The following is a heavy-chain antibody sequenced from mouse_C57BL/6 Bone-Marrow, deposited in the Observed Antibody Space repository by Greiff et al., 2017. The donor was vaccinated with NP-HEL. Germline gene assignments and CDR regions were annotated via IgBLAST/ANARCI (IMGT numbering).Heavy chain of an antibody. CDR1: GFTFSDYY. D-gene: IGHD1-1*02. CDR2: INYDGSST. V-gene: IGHV5-16*01. J-gene: IGHJ2*01. CDR3: ARGGGGYFDY. Sequence: EVQVVESEGGLVQPGSSMKLSCTASGFTFSDYYMAWVRQVPEKGLEWVANINYDGSSTYYLDSLKSRFIISRDNAKNILYLQMSSLKAEDTATYYCARGGGGYFDYWGQGTTLTVSS.